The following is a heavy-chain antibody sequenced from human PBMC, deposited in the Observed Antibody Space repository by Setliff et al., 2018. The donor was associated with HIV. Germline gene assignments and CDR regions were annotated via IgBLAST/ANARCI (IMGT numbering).Heavy chain of an antibody. CDR2: ISVYNGHT. CDR3: ARAYDVLTGYFDY. CDR1: GYSFTNLG. V-gene: IGHV1-18*01. Sequence: ASVKVSCKASGYSFTNLGLNWVRQAPGQGLEWMGWISVYNGHTNFAQKLQDRVTMTTDTSTSTAYMELRSLRSDDTAVYYCARAYDVLTGYFDYWGQGTLVTVTS. J-gene: IGHJ4*02. D-gene: IGHD3-9*01.